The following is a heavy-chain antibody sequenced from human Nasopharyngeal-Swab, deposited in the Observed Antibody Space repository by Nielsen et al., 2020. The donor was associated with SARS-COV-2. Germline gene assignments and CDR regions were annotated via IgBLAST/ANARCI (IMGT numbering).Heavy chain of an antibody. CDR1: GFTFNNYN. CDR3: ARDGLDYDFWSAYFMDV. J-gene: IGHJ6*02. Sequence: GGSLRLSCAASGFTFNNYNFNWVRQAPGKGLEWVSSISSSSYIYYADSVKGRFTISRDNAKNTLYLQMNSLRGEDTAVYYCARDGLDYDFWSAYFMDVWGQGTTVTVSS. V-gene: IGHV3-21*01. D-gene: IGHD3-3*01. CDR2: ISSSSYI.